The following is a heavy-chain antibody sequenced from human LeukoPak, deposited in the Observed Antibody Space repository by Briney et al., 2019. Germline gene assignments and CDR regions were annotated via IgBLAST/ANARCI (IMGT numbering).Heavy chain of an antibody. D-gene: IGHD1-7*01. CDR2: ISSSSSSI. Sequence: GGSLRLSCAASGFTFSNYSMNWVRQAPGRGLEWVSYISSSSSSINYADSVEGRFTISRDNAKNALYLQMNSLRDENAAVYYWARGTNSQLLDWGQGALVTVSS. CDR3: ARGTNSQLLD. V-gene: IGHV3-48*02. CDR1: GFTFSNYS. J-gene: IGHJ4*02.